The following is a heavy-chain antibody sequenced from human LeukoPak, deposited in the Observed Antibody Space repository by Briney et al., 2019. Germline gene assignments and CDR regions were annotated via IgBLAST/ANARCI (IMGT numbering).Heavy chain of an antibody. D-gene: IGHD2-15*01. CDR2: IYPGDSDT. CDR3: ARQRYCSGGSCYPDY. CDR1: GYSFATYW. V-gene: IGHV5-51*01. J-gene: IGHJ4*02. Sequence: KPGESLKISCKGSGYSFATYWIGWVRQMPGKGLEWMGIIYPGDSDTRYSPSFQGQVTISADKSISTAYLQWSSLKASDTAMYYCARQRYCSGGSCYPDYWGQGTLVTVSS.